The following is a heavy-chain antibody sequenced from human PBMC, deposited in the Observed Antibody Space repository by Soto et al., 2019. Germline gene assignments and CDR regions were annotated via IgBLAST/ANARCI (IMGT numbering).Heavy chain of an antibody. J-gene: IGHJ4*02. CDR2: ISGSGGST. V-gene: IGHV3-23*01. D-gene: IGHD2-15*01. CDR3: AKVGPMEYCSGGSCYSGFDY. Sequence: GGSLRLSCAASGFTFSSYAMSWVRQAPGKGLEWVSAISGSGGSTYYADSVKGRFTISRDNSKNTLYLQMNSLRAEDTAVYYCAKVGPMEYCSGGSCYSGFDYWGQGTLVTVSS. CDR1: GFTFSSYA.